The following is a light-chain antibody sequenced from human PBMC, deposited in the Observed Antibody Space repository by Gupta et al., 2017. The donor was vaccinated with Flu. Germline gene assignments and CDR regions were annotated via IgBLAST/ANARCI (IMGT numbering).Light chain of an antibody. CDR2: EVS. J-gene: IGKJ4*01. Sequence: DTPRQPASIPCKSSQILLHSDGKTYLYWYMQEKGQPPHLLIYEVSNRFSGVPERISGSGSGTDFTLKISRVEAEDVGVYYCRQSVKFPFTFGGGTKVEIK. V-gene: IGKV2D-29*01. CDR3: RQSVKFPFT. CDR1: QILLHSDGKTY.